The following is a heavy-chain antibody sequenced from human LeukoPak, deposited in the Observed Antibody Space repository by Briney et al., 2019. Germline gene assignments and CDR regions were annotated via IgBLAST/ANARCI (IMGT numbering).Heavy chain of an antibody. V-gene: IGHV1-2*04. CDR2: INPNSGGT. J-gene: IGHJ4*02. CDR1: GYTLTGYY. CDR3: ARDQGPSNDY. Sequence: ASVKVSCKASGYTLTGYYMHWVRQAPGQGLEWMGWINPNSGGTNYAQKFQGWVTMTRDTSISTAYMELSRLRSDDTAVYYCARDQGPSNDYWAREPWSPSPQ.